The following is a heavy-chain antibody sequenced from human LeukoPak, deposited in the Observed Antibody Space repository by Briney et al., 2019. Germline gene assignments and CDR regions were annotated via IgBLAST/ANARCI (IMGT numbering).Heavy chain of an antibody. CDR2: IFDGKPI. CDR3: ASGAWAARLNS. CDR1: GESLNYYY. D-gene: IGHD4-23*01. V-gene: IGHV4-34*12. Sequence: SDTLSLTCAVYGESLNYYYWSWIRQSPGKGLEWIGDIFDGKPINYSSSLKSRVTISAATSSQQFSLNLKSVTAADTAVYFCASGAWAARLNSWAQGALVIVSS. J-gene: IGHJ4*02.